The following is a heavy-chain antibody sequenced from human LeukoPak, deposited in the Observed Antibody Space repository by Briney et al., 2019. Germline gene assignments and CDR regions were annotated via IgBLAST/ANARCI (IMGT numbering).Heavy chain of an antibody. J-gene: IGHJ4*02. Sequence: GASVKDSCKTSGYTFTGYYIHWVRQAPGQGPEWMGWISPDNGDTNYAQKFQGRVTMTRDTSISTAYMELSRLKYDDTAVYYCSRRMAVAATFDYWGQGTLVTVSS. CDR1: GYTFTGYY. D-gene: IGHD6-19*01. CDR3: SRRMAVAATFDY. CDR2: ISPDNGDT. V-gene: IGHV1-2*02.